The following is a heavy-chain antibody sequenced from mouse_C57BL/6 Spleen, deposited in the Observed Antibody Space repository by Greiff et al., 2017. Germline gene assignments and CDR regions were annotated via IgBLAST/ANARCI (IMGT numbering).Heavy chain of an antibody. Sequence: VQRVESGPGLVAPSQSLSITCTVSGFSLTSYGVSWVRQPPGKGLEWLGVIWGDGSTNYHSALISRLSISKDNSKSQVFLKLNSLQTDDTATYYYAKESPFVTAVDYAVDYWGQGTSVTVAT. J-gene: IGHJ4*01. V-gene: IGHV2-3*01. CDR3: AKESPFVTAVDYAVDY. D-gene: IGHD1-1*01. CDR2: IWGDGST. CDR1: GFSLTSYG.